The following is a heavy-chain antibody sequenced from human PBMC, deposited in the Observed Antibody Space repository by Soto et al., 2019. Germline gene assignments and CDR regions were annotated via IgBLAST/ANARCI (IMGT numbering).Heavy chain of an antibody. J-gene: IGHJ5*02. CDR2: IWLDGSNQ. D-gene: IGHD1-26*01. Sequence: GGSLRLSCRASGFTFRKYGMHWVRQAPGKGLEWVAIIWLDGSNQYYADSVKGRFTISRDNSRNTVDLQMNSLRGEDTAVYYCAALTHATLLGALDPWGQGTLVTVSS. V-gene: IGHV3-33*01. CDR3: AALTHATLLGALDP. CDR1: GFTFRKYG.